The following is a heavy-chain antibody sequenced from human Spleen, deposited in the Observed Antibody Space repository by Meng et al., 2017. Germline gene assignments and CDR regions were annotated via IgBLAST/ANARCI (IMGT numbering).Heavy chain of an antibody. V-gene: IGHV4-34*01. CDR1: GGSFSDYY. CDR3: ARGPTTMAHDFDY. Sequence: GQLTTLVAGLLKPSETLSLPCVVSGGSFSDYYWSWIRQPPGKGLEWIGEINHSGSTNYNPSLESRATISVDTSQNNLSLKLSSVTAADSAVYYCARGPTTMAHDFDYWGQGTLVTVSS. D-gene: IGHD4-11*01. CDR2: INHSGST. J-gene: IGHJ4*02.